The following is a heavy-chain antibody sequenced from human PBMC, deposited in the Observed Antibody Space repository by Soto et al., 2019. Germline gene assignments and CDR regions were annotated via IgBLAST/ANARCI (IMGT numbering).Heavy chain of an antibody. CDR3: VRVGLLPNGGTWFDT. V-gene: IGHV4-30-2*06. J-gene: IGHJ5*02. CDR1: TASPTRVGYS. Sequence: PSETLSPTCPVSTASPTRVGYSWGWIRQSPVKGVKWIGYMYKSETTHYNPSHKRQVTITVNRSKNQLSRKLTSVTAADTAVYYCVRVGLLPNGGTWFDTWGQGTQVTVSS. D-gene: IGHD3-22*01. CDR2: MYKSETT.